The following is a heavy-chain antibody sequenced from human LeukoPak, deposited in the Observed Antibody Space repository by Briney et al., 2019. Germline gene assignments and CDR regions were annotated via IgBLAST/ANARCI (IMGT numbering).Heavy chain of an antibody. J-gene: IGHJ4*02. V-gene: IGHV4-39*07. CDR2: IYYSGNT. CDR1: SGSISSSNYY. CDR3: ARDPLVGATSCFDY. D-gene: IGHD1-26*01. Sequence: SETLSLTCSVSSGSISSSNYYWGWIRQPPGKGLGWIGSIYYSGNTYYNPSLKSRLTISVDTSKNQFSLKLSSVTAADTAVYYCARDPLVGATSCFDYWGQGTLVTVSS.